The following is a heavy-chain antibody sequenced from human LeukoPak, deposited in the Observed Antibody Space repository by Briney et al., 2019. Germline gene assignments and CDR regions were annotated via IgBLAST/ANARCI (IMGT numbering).Heavy chain of an antibody. Sequence: ASVKVSCKTSGGTFSSFPIFWVRQAPGQGLEWMGRIIPILVIANYAQTLQGRVTITADKSTSTAYMELSNLRSEDTAVYYCARGRYGDYMGNYYYGMDVWGQGTTVSVSS. CDR1: GGTFSSFP. D-gene: IGHD4-17*01. J-gene: IGHJ6*02. CDR3: ARGRYGDYMGNYYYGMDV. CDR2: IIPILVIA. V-gene: IGHV1-69*04.